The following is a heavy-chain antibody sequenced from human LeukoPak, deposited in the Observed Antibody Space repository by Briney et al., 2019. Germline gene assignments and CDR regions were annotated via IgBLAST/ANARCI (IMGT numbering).Heavy chain of an antibody. D-gene: IGHD3-10*01. V-gene: IGHV1-24*01. CDR1: GYTFTSYD. CDR3: ATDAPESVWFGTKFDY. Sequence: ASVKVSCKASGYTFTSYDINWVRQAPGKGLEWMGGFDPEDGETIYAQKFQGRVTMTEDTSTDTAYMELSSLRSEDTAVYYCATDAPESVWFGTKFDYWGQGTLVTVSS. J-gene: IGHJ4*02. CDR2: FDPEDGET.